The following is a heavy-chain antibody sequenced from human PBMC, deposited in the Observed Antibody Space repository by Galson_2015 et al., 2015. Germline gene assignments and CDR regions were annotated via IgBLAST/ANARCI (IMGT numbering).Heavy chain of an antibody. CDR2: IKSKTDGGTT. D-gene: IGHD3-16*02. V-gene: IGHV3-15*01. J-gene: IGHJ4*02. CDR3: TTDQPPDDYVCVSYRYCDY. CDR1: GFTFSNAW. Sequence: SLRLSCAASGFTFSNAWMSWVRQAPGKGLEWVGRIKSKTDGGTTDYAAPVKGRFTISRDDSKNTLYLQMNSLKTEGTAVYYCTTDQPPDDYVCVSYRYCDYWGRGTLFSVSS.